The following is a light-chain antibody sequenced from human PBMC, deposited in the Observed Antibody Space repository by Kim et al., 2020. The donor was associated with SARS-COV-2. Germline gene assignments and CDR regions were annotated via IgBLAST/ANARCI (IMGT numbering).Light chain of an antibody. Sequence: LAPGDRPTLSCRASQSVASNHLAWFQQKPGQAPRLLIYGTSSRAPAIPDRFSASGSGTDFTLTISRLEPEDFAIYYCQQYDRPPYTFGQGTKLEI. J-gene: IGKJ2*01. V-gene: IGKV3-20*01. CDR2: GTS. CDR1: QSVASNH. CDR3: QQYDRPPYT.